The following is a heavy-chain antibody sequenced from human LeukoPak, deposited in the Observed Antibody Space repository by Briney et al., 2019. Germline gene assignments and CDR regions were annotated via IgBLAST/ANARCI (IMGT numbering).Heavy chain of an antibody. CDR3: ARQPIYEAYFDF. Sequence: PGGSLRPSCVASGFSFDRYCMSWVRHAPGKGLECVVNLKHERRETNFVDSVKGRLTISRENAENTLLLQMHSLRPDDTAVIFCARQPIYEAYFDFWGQGTLVTVSS. J-gene: IGHJ4*02. CDR1: GFSFDRYC. D-gene: IGHD3-16*01. CDR2: LKHERRET. V-gene: IGHV3-7*01.